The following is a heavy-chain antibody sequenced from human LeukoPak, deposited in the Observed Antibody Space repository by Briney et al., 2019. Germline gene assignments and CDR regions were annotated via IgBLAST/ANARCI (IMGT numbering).Heavy chain of an antibody. Sequence: SETLSLTCTVSGGSISSSNYYWGWIRQPPGKGLEWIGSIYYSGSTYYNPSLKSRVTISVDTSKNQFSLKLSSVTAADTAVYYCARPYRSLYYDPDAFDIWGQGTMVTVSS. J-gene: IGHJ3*02. CDR3: ARPYRSLYYDPDAFDI. CDR1: GGSISSSNYY. CDR2: IYYSGST. V-gene: IGHV4-39*07. D-gene: IGHD3-22*01.